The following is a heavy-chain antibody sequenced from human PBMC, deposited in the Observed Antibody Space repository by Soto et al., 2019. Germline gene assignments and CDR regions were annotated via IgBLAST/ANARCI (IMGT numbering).Heavy chain of an antibody. CDR1: GYSFTSDY. Sequence: ASLKGSCTACGYSFTSDYVNWGRQSAGQGLEWMGWMNPNSGNTGYAQKLQGRVTMTTDTSTSTAYMELRSLRSDDTAVYYCARGAAATRNYYGMDVWGQGTTVTVSS. CDR2: MNPNSGNT. V-gene: IGHV1-8*01. D-gene: IGHD6-13*01. J-gene: IGHJ6*02. CDR3: ARGAAATRNYYGMDV.